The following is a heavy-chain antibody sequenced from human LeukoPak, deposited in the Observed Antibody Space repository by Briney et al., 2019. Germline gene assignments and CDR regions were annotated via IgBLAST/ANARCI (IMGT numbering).Heavy chain of an antibody. CDR2: IRSKAYGGTT. Sequence: GGSLRLSCTASGFTFGDYAMSWVRQAPGKGLEWVGFIRSKAYGGTTEYAASVKGRFTISRDDSKSIAYLQMNSLKTEDTAVYYCTRDLTMIVVVSHFDYWGQGTLVTVSS. J-gene: IGHJ4*02. CDR1: GFTFGDYA. V-gene: IGHV3-49*04. D-gene: IGHD3-22*01. CDR3: TRDLTMIVVVSHFDY.